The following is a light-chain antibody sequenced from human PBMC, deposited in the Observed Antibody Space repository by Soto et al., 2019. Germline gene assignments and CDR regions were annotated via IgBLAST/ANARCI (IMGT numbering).Light chain of an antibody. Sequence: DIQMTQSPSTLSASVGDRVTITCRASQSISGWFAWYQQKPGKAPKLLIYKASTLERGVPSRFSGSGSGTEFTLTVSSLQPDDFATYYCQQYKSYLYSFGQGTKREIK. J-gene: IGKJ2*01. CDR1: QSISGW. CDR2: KAS. V-gene: IGKV1-5*03. CDR3: QQYKSYLYS.